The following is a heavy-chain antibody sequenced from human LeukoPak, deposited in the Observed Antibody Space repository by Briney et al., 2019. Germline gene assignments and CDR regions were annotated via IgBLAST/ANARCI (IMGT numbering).Heavy chain of an antibody. V-gene: IGHV3-53*01. D-gene: IGHD3-9*01. CDR1: GFTVSSDY. CDR2: IYSGGRT. J-gene: IGHJ4*02. CDR3: ARGMISISQPLYFDY. Sequence: GGSLRLSCAASGFTVSSDYMSWVRQAPGKGLEWASVIYSGGRTYYADSVKGRFTISRDNSKNTLFLQMNSLRAEDTAVYYCARGMISISQPLYFDYWGQGTLVTVSS.